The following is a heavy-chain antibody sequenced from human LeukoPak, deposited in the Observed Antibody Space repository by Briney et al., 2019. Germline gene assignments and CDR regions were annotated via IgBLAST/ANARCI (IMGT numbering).Heavy chain of an antibody. J-gene: IGHJ4*02. V-gene: IGHV3-20*04. Sequence: GGSLRLSCAASGFTFDDYGMSWVRQAPGKGLEWVSGINWNGGSTGYADSVKGRFTISRDNAKNSLYMQMNSLRAEDTALYYCARELRDYYDSSGYYPFDYWGQGTLVTVSS. CDR1: GFTFDDYG. CDR2: INWNGGST. D-gene: IGHD3-22*01. CDR3: ARELRDYYDSSGYYPFDY.